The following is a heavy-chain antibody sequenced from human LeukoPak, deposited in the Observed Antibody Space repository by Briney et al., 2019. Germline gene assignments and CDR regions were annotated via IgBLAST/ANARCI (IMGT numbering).Heavy chain of an antibody. Sequence: PSETLSLTCAVSGYSNSSGYYWGRIRQPPGKGLEWIGSIYHSGSTYYNPSLKSRVTISVDTSKNQFSLKLSSVTAADTAVYYCARGEVVVVPAAIRFDPWGQGTLVTVSS. J-gene: IGHJ5*02. CDR3: ARGEVVVVPAAIRFDP. V-gene: IGHV4-38-2*01. CDR2: IYHSGST. D-gene: IGHD2-2*01. CDR1: GYSNSSGYY.